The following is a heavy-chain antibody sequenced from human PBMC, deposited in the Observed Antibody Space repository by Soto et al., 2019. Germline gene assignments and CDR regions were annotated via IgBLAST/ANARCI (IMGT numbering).Heavy chain of an antibody. J-gene: IGHJ6*04. Sequence: WDTLSLTCTVSGGSLNSTSFSWGCIRHPQGKGLEWLGSIYYSGSTYYNPSPKSRVTISVDKSKNQISLKLSSCTGTDDAVYNCLRGSGTYYNAMDVRGDGPTVTVSP. D-gene: IGHD3-10*01. CDR2: IYYSGST. V-gene: IGHV4-39*01. CDR3: LRGSGTYYNAMDV. CDR1: GGSLNSTSFS.